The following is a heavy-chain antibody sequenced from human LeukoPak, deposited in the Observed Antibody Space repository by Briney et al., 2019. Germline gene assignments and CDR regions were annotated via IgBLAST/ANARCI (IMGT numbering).Heavy chain of an antibody. Sequence: TTSETLSLTCTVSGGTISSGDYSWSWIRQPPGKGLEWIGYIYHSGSTYYNPSLKSRVTISVDRSKKQFSLKLSSVTTADTAVYFCARVNYDVLTGQGGWFDPWGQGTLVTVSS. CDR2: IYHSGST. V-gene: IGHV4-30-2*01. D-gene: IGHD3-9*01. CDR3: ARVNYDVLTGQGGWFDP. J-gene: IGHJ5*02. CDR1: GGTISSGDYS.